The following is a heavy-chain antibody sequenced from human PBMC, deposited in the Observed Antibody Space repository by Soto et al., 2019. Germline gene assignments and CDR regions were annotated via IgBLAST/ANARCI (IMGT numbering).Heavy chain of an antibody. D-gene: IGHD3-9*01. Sequence: ASVKVSCKASGYTFTGYYMHWVRQAPGQGLEWMGWISPNSGGTNYAQKFQGWVTMTRDTSISTAYMELSRLRSDDTAVYYCARAKAGSRYFDWLYDYFDYWGQGTLVTVS. CDR1: GYTFTGYY. V-gene: IGHV1-2*04. CDR3: ARAKAGSRYFDWLYDYFDY. J-gene: IGHJ4*02. CDR2: ISPNSGGT.